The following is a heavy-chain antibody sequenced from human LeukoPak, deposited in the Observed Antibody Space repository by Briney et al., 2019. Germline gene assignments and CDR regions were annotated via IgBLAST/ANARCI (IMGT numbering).Heavy chain of an antibody. CDR3: ARDRPGEYFDWLLGNDY. CDR1: GYAFTNYG. CDR2: ISTYNGHT. V-gene: IGHV1-18*01. J-gene: IGHJ4*02. Sequence: AASVKVSCKASGYAFTNYGISWVRQAPGQGLEWMGWISTYNGHTNYAQKLQGRVTMTTDTSTSTAYMELRSLSTDDTAVYYCARDRPGEYFDWLLGNDYWGQGTLVTVSS. D-gene: IGHD3-9*01.